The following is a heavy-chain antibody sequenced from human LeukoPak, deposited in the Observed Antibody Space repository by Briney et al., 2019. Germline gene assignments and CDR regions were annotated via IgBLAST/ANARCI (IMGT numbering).Heavy chain of an antibody. J-gene: IGHJ4*02. Sequence: VSVKVSCKASGYTFFSYGISWVRQAPGQGLEWMGWISVYTGNTNYAQKFQGRVTMTTDTSTSTAYLELRSLRSDDTAVYYRARESGGYYGGALDYWGLGTLVTVSS. CDR2: ISVYTGNT. CDR1: GYTFFSYG. D-gene: IGHD3-22*01. V-gene: IGHV1-18*01. CDR3: ARESGGYYGGALDY.